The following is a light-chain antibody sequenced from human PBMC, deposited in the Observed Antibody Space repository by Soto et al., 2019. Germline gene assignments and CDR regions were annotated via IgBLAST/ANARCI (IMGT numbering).Light chain of an antibody. Sequence: QSALTQPASVSGSPGQSITISCTGTSSDLGGYDYVSWYQHHPGKAPKLIIYDVSNRPSGVSNRFSGSKSGNTASLTISGLQAEDEADYYCSSYTISSTSWVFGGGTQLTVL. CDR3: SSYTISSTSWV. J-gene: IGLJ3*02. V-gene: IGLV2-14*03. CDR2: DVS. CDR1: SSDLGGYDY.